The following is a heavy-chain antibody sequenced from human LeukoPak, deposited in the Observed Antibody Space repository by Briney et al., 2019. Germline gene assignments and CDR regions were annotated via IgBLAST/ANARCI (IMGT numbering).Heavy chain of an antibody. CDR1: GGSISSYC. CDR3: ARLTGQQLVQDYYMDV. J-gene: IGHJ6*03. CDR2: ISYSGST. V-gene: IGHV4-59*08. D-gene: IGHD6-13*01. Sequence: SETLSLTCTVSGGSISSYCWSWIRQPPGKGLGWIGYISYSGSTNYNPSLKSRVTISVDTSKNQFSLKLNSVTAADTAVYYCARLTGQQLVQDYYMDVWGKGTTVTVSS.